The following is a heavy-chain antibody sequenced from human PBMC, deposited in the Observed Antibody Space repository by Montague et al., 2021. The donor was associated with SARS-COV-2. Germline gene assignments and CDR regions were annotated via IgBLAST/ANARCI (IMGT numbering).Heavy chain of an antibody. J-gene: IGHJ3*02. CDR1: RGSFSNYY. CDR2: INQGGAP. Sequence: SETLSLTCAVSRGSFSNYYWTWIRQSPGKGLEWIGEINQGGAPNYTPSLKGRVTISLDTSKKQISLKLNSATVADTAVFFCARGRPVQGSFRHFDSISSGALDIWAQGSLVIVSS. CDR3: ARGRPVQGSFRHFDSISSGALDI. V-gene: IGHV4-34*01. D-gene: IGHD3-9*01.